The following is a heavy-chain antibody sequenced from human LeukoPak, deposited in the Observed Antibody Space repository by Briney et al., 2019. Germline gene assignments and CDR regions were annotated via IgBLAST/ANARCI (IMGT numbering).Heavy chain of an antibody. D-gene: IGHD3-22*01. V-gene: IGHV1-69*06. CDR3: ARDLVHASSGYYQSSYYYYYVDV. CDR2: IIPIFGTA. Sequence: GASVKVSCKASGYTFTNSYLHWVRQAPGQGLEWMGGIIPIFGTANYAQKFQGRVTITADKSTSTAYMELSSLRSEDTAVYYCARDLVHASSGYYQSSYYYYYVDVWGKGTTVTVSS. J-gene: IGHJ6*03. CDR1: GYTFTNSY.